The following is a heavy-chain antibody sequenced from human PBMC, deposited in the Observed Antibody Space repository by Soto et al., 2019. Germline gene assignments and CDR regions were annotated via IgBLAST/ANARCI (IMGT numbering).Heavy chain of an antibody. CDR3: ARDFHCSGGRCYDCFDP. V-gene: IGHV1-3*01. CDR1: GYNFNTYA. J-gene: IGHJ5*02. Sequence: GASVKVSCKASGYNFNTYALHWVRQAPGQRFEWMGWINAANGNTKYSQKFQGRVTITRDTSTSTAYMELRRLRSDDTAVYYCARDFHCSGGRCYDCFDPWGQGTLVTVSS. D-gene: IGHD2-15*01. CDR2: INAANGNT.